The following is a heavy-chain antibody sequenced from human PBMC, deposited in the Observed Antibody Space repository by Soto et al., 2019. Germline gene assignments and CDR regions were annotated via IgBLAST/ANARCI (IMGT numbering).Heavy chain of an antibody. Sequence: GSLRLSCVGSGFIFSSYEMNWVRQAPGKGLEWLSYISSYGSTIYYADSVKGRFAISRDNAKNSLYLQMDSLRAEDTAVYYCARSRSLRFLEWLSPYYWGQGTLVTVSS. CDR2: ISSYGSTI. V-gene: IGHV3-48*03. CDR3: ARSRSLRFLEWLSPYY. J-gene: IGHJ4*02. D-gene: IGHD3-3*01. CDR1: GFIFSSYE.